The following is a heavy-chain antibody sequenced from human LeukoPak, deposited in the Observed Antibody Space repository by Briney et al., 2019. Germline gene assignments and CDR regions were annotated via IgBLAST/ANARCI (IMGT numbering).Heavy chain of an antibody. CDR3: ARAGRLGWSGRSWFDP. D-gene: IGHD3-3*01. J-gene: IGHJ5*02. Sequence: GSSVKVSCKASGGTFSSYAISWVRQAPGQGLEWMGGIIPIFGTANYAQKFQGRVTITADESTSTAYMELSSLRSEDTAVYYCARAGRLGWSGRSWFDPWGQGTLVTVSS. CDR1: GGTFSSYA. V-gene: IGHV1-69*01. CDR2: IIPIFGTA.